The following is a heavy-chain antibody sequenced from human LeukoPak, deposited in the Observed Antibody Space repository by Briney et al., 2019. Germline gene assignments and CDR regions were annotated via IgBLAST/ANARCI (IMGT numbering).Heavy chain of an antibody. CDR1: GFTFSNYW. V-gene: IGHV3-23*01. CDR2: ISGSGVST. J-gene: IGHJ1*01. D-gene: IGHD2-2*01. CDR3: AKDPANQLLYPAHFSH. Sequence: GGSLRLSCAASGFTFSNYWMNWVRQAPGKGLEWVSAISGSGVSTSYADSVKGRFTISRDNSKNTLYLHMNSLRAEDTAIYFCAKDPANQLLYPAHFSHWGQGTLVTVSS.